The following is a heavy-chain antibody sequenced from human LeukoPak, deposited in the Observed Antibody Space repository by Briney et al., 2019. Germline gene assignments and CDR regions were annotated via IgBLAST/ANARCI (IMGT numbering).Heavy chain of an antibody. CDR1: GGSISSRGYY. Sequence: SETLSLTCTVSGGSISSRGYYWSWVRQHPGKGLEWIAHIYYGGDTYYNPSLKSRATISIDTSKNEVFLQLRSVFAADTAVYYCARNGYTYGLDLWGQGTLVTVSS. CDR2: IYYGGDT. D-gene: IGHD5-18*01. J-gene: IGHJ5*02. CDR3: ARNGYTYGLDL. V-gene: IGHV4-31*03.